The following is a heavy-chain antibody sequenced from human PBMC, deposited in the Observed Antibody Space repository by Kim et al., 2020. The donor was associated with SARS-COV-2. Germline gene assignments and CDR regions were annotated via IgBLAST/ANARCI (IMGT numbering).Heavy chain of an antibody. V-gene: IGHV4-4*02. D-gene: IGHD3-10*01. Sequence: SETLSLTCAVSGGSISSSNWWSWVRQPPGKGLEWIGEIYHSGSTNYNPSLKSRVTISVDKSKNQFSLKLSSVTAADTAVYYCARGRIRLLWFGELAHDAFDIWGQGTMVTVSS. CDR1: GGSISSSNW. CDR2: IYHSGST. CDR3: ARGRIRLLWFGELAHDAFDI. J-gene: IGHJ3*02.